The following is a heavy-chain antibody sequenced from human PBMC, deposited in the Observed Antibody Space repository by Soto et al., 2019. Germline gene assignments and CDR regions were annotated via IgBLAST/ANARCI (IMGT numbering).Heavy chain of an antibody. Sequence: ASVKVSCKASGYTFTSYGISWVLQAPGQGLEWMGWISAYNGNTNYAQKLQGRVTMTTDTSTSTAYMELRSLRSDDTAVYYCARGYSSSSGHYYYYMDVWGKGTTVTVSS. CDR3: ARGYSSSSGHYYYYMDV. V-gene: IGHV1-18*01. D-gene: IGHD6-6*01. CDR1: GYTFTSYG. CDR2: ISAYNGNT. J-gene: IGHJ6*03.